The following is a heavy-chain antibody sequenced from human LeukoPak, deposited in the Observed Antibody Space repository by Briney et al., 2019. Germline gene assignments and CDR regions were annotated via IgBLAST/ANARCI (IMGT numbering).Heavy chain of an antibody. D-gene: IGHD6-13*01. Sequence: ASVKVSCTASGYTFTSYGISWVRQAPGQGLEWMGWISAYNGNTNYAQKLQGRVTMTTDTSTSTAYMELRSLRSDDTAVYYCARDPGIYSSSWTSFDYWGQGTLVTVSS. V-gene: IGHV1-18*04. CDR3: ARDPGIYSSSWTSFDY. J-gene: IGHJ4*02. CDR1: GYTFTSYG. CDR2: ISAYNGNT.